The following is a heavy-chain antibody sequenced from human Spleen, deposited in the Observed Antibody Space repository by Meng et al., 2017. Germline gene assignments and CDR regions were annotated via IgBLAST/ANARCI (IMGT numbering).Heavy chain of an antibody. D-gene: IGHD3-22*01. V-gene: IGHV3-23*01. CDR1: GSTFSSYT. Sequence: GGSLRLSCAASGSTFSSYTMNWVRQAPGKGLEWVSAISGSGGSTYYADSVKGRFTISRDNSKNTLYLQMNSLRAEDTAVYYCAKAPPDYYDSSGYLDYWGQGTLVTVSS. CDR2: ISGSGGST. CDR3: AKAPPDYYDSSGYLDY. J-gene: IGHJ4*02.